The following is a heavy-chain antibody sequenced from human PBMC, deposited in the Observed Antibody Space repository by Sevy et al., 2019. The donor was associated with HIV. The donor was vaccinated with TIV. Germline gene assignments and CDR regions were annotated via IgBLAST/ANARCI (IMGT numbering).Heavy chain of an antibody. CDR3: ARWYGVNSAFDI. V-gene: IGHV4-38-2*01. D-gene: IGHD4-17*01. Sequence: SETLSLTCAVSGYSINSGYYWGWIRQPPGKGLEGIGNVYHSGSTYYNPSLKSRLTMSADTSKNQFSLKLSSVTAADTAVYYCARWYGVNSAFDIWGQGTMVTVS. J-gene: IGHJ3*02. CDR1: GYSINSGYY. CDR2: VYHSGST.